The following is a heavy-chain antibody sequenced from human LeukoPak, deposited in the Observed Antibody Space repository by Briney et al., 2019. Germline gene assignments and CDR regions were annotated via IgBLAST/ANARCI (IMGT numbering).Heavy chain of an antibody. CDR1: RFTFSSYA. J-gene: IGHJ3*02. CDR3: AKLRSRIQLWRGGFDI. Sequence: AGGSLRLSCAASRFTFSSYAMSWVRQAPGKGLEWVSSISSSSSSYKYYSDSVKGRFTISRDNAKNSLYLQMNSLRADDTAVYYCAKLRSRIQLWRGGFDIWGQGTMVTVSS. D-gene: IGHD5-18*01. CDR2: ISSSSSSYK. V-gene: IGHV3-21*04.